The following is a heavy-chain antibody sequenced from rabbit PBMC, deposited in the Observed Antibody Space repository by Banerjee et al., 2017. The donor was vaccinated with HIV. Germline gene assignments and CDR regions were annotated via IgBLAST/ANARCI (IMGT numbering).Heavy chain of an antibody. CDR1: GFSFSNGYV. J-gene: IGHJ4*01. CDR2: IYAGSSGST. CDR3: ARGTGGAGDGLNL. V-gene: IGHV1S45*01. D-gene: IGHD4-2*01. Sequence: QEQLEESGGDLVKPEGSLTLTCTASGFSFSNGYVMCWVRQAPGKGLEWIGTIYAGSSGSTWYASWAKGRFTISKTSSTTVTLQMTSLTAADTATHFCARGTGGAGDGLNLWGPGTLVTVS.